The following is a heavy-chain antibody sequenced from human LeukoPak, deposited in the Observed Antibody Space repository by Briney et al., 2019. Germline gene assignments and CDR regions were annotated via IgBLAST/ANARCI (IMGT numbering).Heavy chain of an antibody. J-gene: IGHJ4*02. D-gene: IGHD2-15*01. CDR2: IYHSGST. Sequence: PSETLSLTCAVSGYSISSGYYWGWIRQPPGKGLEWIGSIYHSGSTYYNPSLKSRVTISVDTSKSQFSLKLSSVTAADTAVYYCARGPVVPLDYWGQGTLVTVSS. CDR1: GYSISSGYY. CDR3: ARGPVVPLDY. V-gene: IGHV4-38-2*01.